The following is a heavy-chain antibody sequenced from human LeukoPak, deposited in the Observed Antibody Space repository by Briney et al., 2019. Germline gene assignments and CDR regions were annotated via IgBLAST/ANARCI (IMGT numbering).Heavy chain of an antibody. J-gene: IGHJ4*02. D-gene: IGHD3-10*01. CDR1: GYTFTAYY. CDR2: INPNSGGT. CDR3: ARVKAYGGAGDFDY. V-gene: IGHV1-2*02. Sequence: ASVKVSCKASGYTFTAYYIHWVRQAPGQGLEWMGWINPNSGGTNSAQKFQGRGTMTRDTSISTAYMELSRLTSDDTAVYFCARVKAYGGAGDFDYWGPGTVVTVSS.